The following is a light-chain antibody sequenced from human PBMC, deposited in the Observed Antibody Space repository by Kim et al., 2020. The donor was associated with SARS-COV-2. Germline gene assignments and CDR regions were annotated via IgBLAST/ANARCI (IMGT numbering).Light chain of an antibody. CDR3: QQYHSSPWA. CDR1: QSVTSSN. J-gene: IGKJ1*01. V-gene: IGKV3-20*01. Sequence: SPGERATLSCRASQSVTSSNLAWYQQKPGQAPRLLIYSASNRATDIPDRFSGSGSGTDFTLTISRLEPEDFAVYYCQQYHSSPWAFGQGTKVDIK. CDR2: SAS.